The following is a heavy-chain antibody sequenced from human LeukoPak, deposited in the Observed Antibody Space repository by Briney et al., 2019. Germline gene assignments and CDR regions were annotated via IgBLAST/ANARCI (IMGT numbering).Heavy chain of an antibody. CDR3: ARVKGAVAGHFDY. CDR1: GFTFSSYA. CDR2: ISVSGGST. V-gene: IGHV3-23*01. J-gene: IGHJ4*02. Sequence: PGGSLRLSCAASGFTFSSYAMSWVRQAPGKGLEWVSAISVSGGSTYYADSVKGRFTISRDNSKNTLSLQMNSLRAEDTAVYYCARVKGAVAGHFDYWGQGTWSPSPQ. D-gene: IGHD6-19*01.